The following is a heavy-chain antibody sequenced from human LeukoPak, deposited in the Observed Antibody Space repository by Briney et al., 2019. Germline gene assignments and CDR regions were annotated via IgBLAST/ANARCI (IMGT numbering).Heavy chain of an antibody. CDR2: IKQDGSEK. Sequence: GGSLRLSCAASGFTFSIYAMTWVRQAPGKGLEWVANIKQDGSEKYYVDSVKGRFTISRDNAKNSLYPQMNSLRAEDTAVYYCARDPKTYYYDSSGYTDDYWGQGTLVTVSS. J-gene: IGHJ4*02. CDR1: GFTFSIYA. D-gene: IGHD3-22*01. V-gene: IGHV3-7*01. CDR3: ARDPKTYYYDSSGYTDDY.